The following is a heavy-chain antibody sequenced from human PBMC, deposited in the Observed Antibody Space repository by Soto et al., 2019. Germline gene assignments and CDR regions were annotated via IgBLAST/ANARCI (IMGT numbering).Heavy chain of an antibody. Sequence: QITLKESGPTLVNPTQTLTLTCTFSGFSLSTRGEAVGWIRQPPGQALQWLALMYWNDDKRYSPSLRSRLTITEDTSKNQVVLTMTNMDPVDTATYYCTHRLRHDSSNHYFDYWGQGTLVTVSS. J-gene: IGHJ4*02. CDR2: MYWNDDK. CDR1: GFSLSTRGEA. D-gene: IGHD4-4*01. CDR3: THRLRHDSSNHYFDY. V-gene: IGHV2-5*01.